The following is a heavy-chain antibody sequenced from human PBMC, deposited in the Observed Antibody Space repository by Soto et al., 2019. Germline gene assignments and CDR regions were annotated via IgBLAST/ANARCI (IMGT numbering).Heavy chain of an antibody. CDR2: VSGDGETT. CDR1: GFTFSKYG. Sequence: EVQLLESGGGLVQPGGSLRLSCATSGFTFSKYGMTWVRQAPGKGLEWVSSVSGDGETTYYADSVRCRFTISRDNSKGALSVQSKALRAEDTAVYYCAKEASITSVGELWFFELWGRGTHVTVSS. D-gene: IGHD3-10*01. CDR3: AKEASITSVGELWFFEL. J-gene: IGHJ2*01. V-gene: IGHV3-23*01.